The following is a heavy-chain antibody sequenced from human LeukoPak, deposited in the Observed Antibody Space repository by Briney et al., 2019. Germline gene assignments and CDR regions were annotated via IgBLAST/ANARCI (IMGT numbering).Heavy chain of an antibody. CDR2: NYSSRST. Sequence: SETLSLTFTVSGCSIRRYYWSWMRQPPGKGLEWNEYNYSSRSTNYNSSIKSRVTISIDTSKNQSLLKLSSVTAADTAVYYCARDNWNYGSSMDVWGQGTTVTVSS. J-gene: IGHJ6*02. D-gene: IGHD1-7*01. V-gene: IGHV4-59*01. CDR1: GCSIRRYY. CDR3: ARDNWNYGSSMDV.